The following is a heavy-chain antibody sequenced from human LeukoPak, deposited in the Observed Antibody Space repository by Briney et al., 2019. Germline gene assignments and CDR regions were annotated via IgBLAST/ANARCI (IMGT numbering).Heavy chain of an antibody. D-gene: IGHD6-19*01. CDR1: GFTFSSYS. Sequence: GGSLRLSCAASGFTFSSYSMNWVRQAPGKGMEWVSAIGGSGGSTYYADSVKGRFTISRDNSKNTLYPQMNSLRAEDTAVYYCAKGYRSGWYQGFDCWGQGTLVTVSS. V-gene: IGHV3-23*01. J-gene: IGHJ4*02. CDR2: IGGSGGST. CDR3: AKGYRSGWYQGFDC.